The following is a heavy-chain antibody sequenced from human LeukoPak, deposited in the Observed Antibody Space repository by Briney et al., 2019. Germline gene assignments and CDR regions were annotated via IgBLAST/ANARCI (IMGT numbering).Heavy chain of an antibody. CDR1: GDSISSYY. J-gene: IGHJ6*02. CDR2: IYYSGST. D-gene: IGHD5-18*01. Sequence: SETLSLTCTVSGDSISSYYWSWIRQPPGKGLEWIGYIYYSGSTNYNPSLKSRVTISVDTSKDQFSLKLSSVTAADTAVYYCARMQLWPPTYYYGMDVWGQGTTVTVSS. V-gene: IGHV4-59*01. CDR3: ARMQLWPPTYYYGMDV.